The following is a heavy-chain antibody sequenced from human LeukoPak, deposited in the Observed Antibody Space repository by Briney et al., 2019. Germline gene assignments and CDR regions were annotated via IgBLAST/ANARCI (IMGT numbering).Heavy chain of an antibody. Sequence: GASVKVSCKASGGTFISYVISWMRQAPGQGVEWMGRIIPIFGTANYAQKFQGRVTITTDESTITAHMELSSLRSEDKAVYYCATQVGLHLDYWGQGTLVTVSS. CDR3: ATQVGLHLDY. D-gene: IGHD2-15*01. CDR2: IIPIFGTA. J-gene: IGHJ4*02. CDR1: GGTFISYV. V-gene: IGHV1-69*05.